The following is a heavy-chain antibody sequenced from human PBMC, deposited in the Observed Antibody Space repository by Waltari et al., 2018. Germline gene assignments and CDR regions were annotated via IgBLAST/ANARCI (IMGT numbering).Heavy chain of an antibody. CDR1: GGSFSGYY. D-gene: IGHD2-8*01. J-gene: IGHJ6*02. Sequence: QVQLQQWGTGLLRPSETLSLTCAVHGGSFSGYYWSWIRQPPGKGLEGIGEIDHSGRANYIPSLRSRLTISLDTSRNYLSLNLKSLTAADTAVYYCARGPYCSDGICYLRYYYGMDVWGQGTAVTVSS. CDR3: ARGPYCSDGICYLRYYYGMDV. CDR2: IDHSGRA. V-gene: IGHV4-34*01.